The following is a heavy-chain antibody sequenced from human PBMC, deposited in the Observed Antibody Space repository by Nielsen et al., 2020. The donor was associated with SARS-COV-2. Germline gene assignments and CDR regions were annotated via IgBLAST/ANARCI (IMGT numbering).Heavy chain of an antibody. CDR2: INPYSGGT. J-gene: IGHJ6*02. CDR3: ARARATIFGLVMSYGMDV. Sequence: SVPVSCKASGYTFTDYYIHWLRQAPGQGLEWMGRINPYSGGTNYALKFQGTVTMTRYSSNSTVDMELTSDDYAVDYGARARATIFGLVMSYGMDVWGQGTTVAVSS. CDR1: GYTFTDYY. D-gene: IGHD3/OR15-3a*01. V-gene: IGHV1-2*06.